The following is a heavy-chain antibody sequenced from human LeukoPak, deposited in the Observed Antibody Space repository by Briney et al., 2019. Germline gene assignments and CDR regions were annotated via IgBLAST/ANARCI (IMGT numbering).Heavy chain of an antibody. V-gene: IGHV1-2*02. J-gene: IGHJ5*02. CDR3: ARGVGSPNWFDP. CDR2: INPNTGGT. CDR1: GYTFSAYY. Sequence: ASVKVSCKGSGYTFSAYYMHWVRQAPGHGLEWMAWINPNTGGTNYAEKFQGRVTITRDTSISTDYMELSSLRYDDTAVYYCARGVGSPNWFDPWGQGTLVTVSS. D-gene: IGHD2-8*01.